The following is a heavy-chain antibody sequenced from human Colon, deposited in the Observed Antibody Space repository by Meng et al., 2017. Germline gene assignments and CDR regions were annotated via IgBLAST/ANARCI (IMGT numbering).Heavy chain of an antibody. J-gene: IGHJ4*02. CDR2: ISQSGTT. D-gene: IGHD3-9*01. CDR3: VRQGMTSYSWGY. Sequence: QGQLQESGPGLVKPSGTQSLPCGGSSGSISSSTGWSWVRQPPGKGLEWIGEISQSGTTYYNPSLKSRVTITGDWSKTQFSLNLNSVTAADTALYYCVRQGMTSYSWGYWGQGTLVTVSS. V-gene: IGHV4-4*02. CDR1: SGSISSSTG.